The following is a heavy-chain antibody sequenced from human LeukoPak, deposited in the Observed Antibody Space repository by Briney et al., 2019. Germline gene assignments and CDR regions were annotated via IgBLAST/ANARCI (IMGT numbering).Heavy chain of an antibody. J-gene: IGHJ4*02. CDR1: GGSFSGYY. D-gene: IGHD3-3*01. CDR2: INHSGST. CDR3: ARKTRSWSGYHVARVYFDY. Sequence: SETLSLTCAVYGGSFSGYYWSWIRQPPGKGLEWIGEINHSGSTNYNPSLKSRVTISVDTSKNQFSLKLSSVTAADTAVYYCARKTRSWSGYHVARVYFDYWGQGTLVTVSS. V-gene: IGHV4-34*01.